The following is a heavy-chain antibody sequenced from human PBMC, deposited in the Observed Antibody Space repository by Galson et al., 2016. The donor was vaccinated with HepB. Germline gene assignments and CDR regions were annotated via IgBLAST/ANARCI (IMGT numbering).Heavy chain of an antibody. CDR1: GYRFPTYG. J-gene: IGHJ4*02. CDR3: ARDVQFRFDY. V-gene: IGHV1-18*04. Sequence: SVKVSCKASGYRFPTYGIRWVRQAPGQGLEWLEWISANSGNTIYAQKFQDRVTMTRDTSASTVYMDLRSLRSDDTAVYYCARDVQFRFDYWGQGTLVTVSS. CDR2: ISANSGNT. D-gene: IGHD4-11*01.